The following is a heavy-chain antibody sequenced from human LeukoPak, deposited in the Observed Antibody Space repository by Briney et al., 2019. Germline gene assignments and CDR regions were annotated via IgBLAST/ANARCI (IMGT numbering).Heavy chain of an antibody. CDR3: AKGQYYYDSSGYDY. D-gene: IGHD3-22*01. V-gene: IGHV3-23*01. CDR2: ISGSGGST. J-gene: IGHJ4*02. Sequence: GGSLRLSCAASGFTFNIYVMSWVRQAPGKGLEWVSVISGSGGSTYYADSVKGRFTISRDNSKNTLYLQMNSLRAEDTAVYYCAKGQYYYDSSGYDYWGQGTLVTVSS. CDR1: GFTFNIYV.